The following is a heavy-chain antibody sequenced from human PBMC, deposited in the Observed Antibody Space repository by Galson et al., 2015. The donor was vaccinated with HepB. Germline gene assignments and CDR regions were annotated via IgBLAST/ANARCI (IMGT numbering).Heavy chain of an antibody. Sequence: SLRLSCAASGFTFSDHAMSWVRQAPGKGLEWVSGISYSGHRTYYADSVKGRVTMSRDNFENTLFLQMNSLRADDTAVYYCARDSRSDYMDVWGKGTTVTVSS. CDR3: ARDSRSDYMDV. V-gene: IGHV3-23*01. J-gene: IGHJ6*03. CDR1: GFTFSDHA. CDR2: ISYSGHRT.